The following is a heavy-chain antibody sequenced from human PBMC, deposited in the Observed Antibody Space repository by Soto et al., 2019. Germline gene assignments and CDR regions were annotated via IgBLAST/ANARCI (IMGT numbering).Heavy chain of an antibody. V-gene: IGHV3-7*03. J-gene: IGHJ6*02. Sequence: EVQLVESGGGLVQPGGSLRLSCAASGFRFSSFWMSWVRQSPGKGLEWVAKIKRDGTEEDYVDSVRGRFTISRDNAKKSLYLQMNSLRVEDTAVYYCASVNYYYEMDVWGQGTTVTVSS. CDR1: GFRFSSFW. CDR2: IKRDGTEE. CDR3: ASVNYYYEMDV.